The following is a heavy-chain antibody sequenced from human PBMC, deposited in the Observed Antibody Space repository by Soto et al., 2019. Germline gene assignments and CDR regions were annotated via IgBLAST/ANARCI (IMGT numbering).Heavy chain of an antibody. V-gene: IGHV4-39*01. J-gene: IGHJ6*03. CDR3: ARRDSAVIFGYYYYYMDV. CDR1: GGSISSSSYY. CDR2: IYYSGST. Sequence: QLQLQESGPGLVKPSETLSLTCTVSGGSISSSSYYWGWIRQPPGKGLEWIGSIYYSGSTYYNPSLKSRVTISVDTSKNQFSLKLSSVTAADTAVYYCARRDSAVIFGYYYYYMDVWGKGTTVTVSS. D-gene: IGHD2-21*02.